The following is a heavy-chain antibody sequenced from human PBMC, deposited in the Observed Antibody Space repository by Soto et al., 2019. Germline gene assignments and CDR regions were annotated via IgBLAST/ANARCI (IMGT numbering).Heavy chain of an antibody. V-gene: IGHV3-74*01. J-gene: IGHJ4*02. Sequence: EVQLVESGGGLVQPGGSLRLSCAASGFTYSSYWMHWVRQAPGKGLVWVSRINSDGSSTTYADSVKGRFTISRDNAKNTLYLQMNSLRAEDTAIYYCARGEMAKIWPFGYWGQGTLVTVSS. CDR1: GFTYSSYW. D-gene: IGHD5-12*01. CDR3: ARGEMAKIWPFGY. CDR2: INSDGSST.